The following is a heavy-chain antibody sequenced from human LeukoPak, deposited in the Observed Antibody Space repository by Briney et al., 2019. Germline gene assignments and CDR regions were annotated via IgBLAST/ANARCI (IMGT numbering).Heavy chain of an antibody. CDR1: GFTFSRYA. CDR2: ISSDRSST. D-gene: IGHD3-22*01. V-gene: IGHV3-64*01. Sequence: GGSLRLSCAASGFTFSRYAMHWVRQAPGKGLEYVSAISSDRSSTYYANAVKGRFTISRDNSKNTLYLQMGSLRAEDMAVYYCARRESSGHYDYWGQGTLVTVSS. CDR3: ARRESSGHYDY. J-gene: IGHJ4*02.